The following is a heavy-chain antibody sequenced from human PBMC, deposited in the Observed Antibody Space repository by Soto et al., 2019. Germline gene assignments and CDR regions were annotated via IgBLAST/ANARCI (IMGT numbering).Heavy chain of an antibody. Sequence: ASVKVSCKASGYTFTSYYMHWVRQAPGQGLEWMGIIDPSGGSTSYAQKFQGRVTMTRDTSTSTVYMELSSLRSEDTAVYYCARVGRFYDSSGYYYYYGMDVWGQGTTVTVSS. CDR3: ARVGRFYDSSGYYYYYGMDV. CDR2: IDPSGGST. J-gene: IGHJ6*02. CDR1: GYTFTSYY. D-gene: IGHD3-22*01. V-gene: IGHV1-46*01.